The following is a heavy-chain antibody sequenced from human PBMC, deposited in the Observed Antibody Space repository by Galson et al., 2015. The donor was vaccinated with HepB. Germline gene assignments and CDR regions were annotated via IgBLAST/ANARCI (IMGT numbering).Heavy chain of an antibody. D-gene: IGHD2-8*02. Sequence: SVKVSCKASGYIFTTHYMHWVRQAPGGGLEWMGIIYPSDGTITYAQKFQGRVTMTRDTSTTTIYMELSSLRFEDTAVYYCARQSGVLDSWGQGTLVTVSS. CDR1: GYIFTTHY. J-gene: IGHJ4*02. CDR3: ARQSGVLDS. V-gene: IGHV1-46*01. CDR2: IYPSDGTI.